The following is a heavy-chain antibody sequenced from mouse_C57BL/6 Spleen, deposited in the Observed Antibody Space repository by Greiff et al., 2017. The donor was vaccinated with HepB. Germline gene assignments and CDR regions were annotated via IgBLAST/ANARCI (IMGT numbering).Heavy chain of an antibody. Sequence: QVQLQQSGAELVKPGASVKISCKASGYAFSSYWMNWVKQRPGKGLEWIGQIYPGDGDTNYNGKFKGKATLTADKSSSTAYMQLSSLTSEDSAVYFCARDYGSPLWYFDVWGTGTTVTVSS. V-gene: IGHV1-80*01. CDR2: IYPGDGDT. CDR3: ARDYGSPLWYFDV. D-gene: IGHD1-1*01. J-gene: IGHJ1*03. CDR1: GYAFSSYW.